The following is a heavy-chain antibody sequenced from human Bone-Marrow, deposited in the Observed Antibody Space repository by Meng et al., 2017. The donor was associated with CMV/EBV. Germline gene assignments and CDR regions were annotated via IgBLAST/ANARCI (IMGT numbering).Heavy chain of an antibody. CDR1: GGTFSSYA. CDR3: ARDPRSSYAFDI. V-gene: IGHV1-69*06. Sequence: SVKVSCKASGGTFSSYAISWVRQAPGQGLEWMGGIIPIFGTANYAQKFQGRVTITADKSTSTAYMELSSLRSEDTAVYYCARDPRSSYAFDIWGQGTRVTGSS. D-gene: IGHD6-6*01. J-gene: IGHJ3*02. CDR2: IIPIFGTA.